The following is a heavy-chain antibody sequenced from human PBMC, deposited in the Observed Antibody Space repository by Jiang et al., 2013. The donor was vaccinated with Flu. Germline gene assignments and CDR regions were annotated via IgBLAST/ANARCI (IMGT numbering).Heavy chain of an antibody. Sequence: EVKKSGSSVKVSCKASGGTFDIFRFTWVRQAPGQGLEWMGRIVPILGIPNYAQRFQDRVTITADMSTSTAYMELSSLTSQDTAVYYCAGNTGSTDRFPADGAGFDYWGQGTLVTVSS. D-gene: IGHD4-23*01. V-gene: IGHV1-69*02. CDR2: IVPILGIP. CDR1: GGTFDIFR. CDR3: AGNTGSTDRFPADGAGFDY. J-gene: IGHJ4*02.